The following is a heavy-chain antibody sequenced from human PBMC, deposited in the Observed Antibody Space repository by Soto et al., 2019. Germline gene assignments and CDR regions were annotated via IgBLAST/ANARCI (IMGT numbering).Heavy chain of an antibody. CDR3: AKVYSSDWYCFYGY. CDR1: GFTFSSFA. V-gene: IGHV3-23*01. Sequence: EVQLLESGGGLVQPGGSLRLSCAASGFTFSSFAMSWVRQAPGKGLEWVSTISDTGGTTYYADSVRGRFTISRDNSKNTRYLQMNSLRAEDTAVYYCAKVYSSDWYCFYGYWGQGTLVTVSS. J-gene: IGHJ4*02. CDR2: ISDTGGTT. D-gene: IGHD6-19*01.